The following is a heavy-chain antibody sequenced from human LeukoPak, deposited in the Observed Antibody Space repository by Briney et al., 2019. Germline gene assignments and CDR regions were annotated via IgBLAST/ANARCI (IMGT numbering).Heavy chain of an antibody. J-gene: IGHJ5*02. V-gene: IGHV3-21*01. CDR1: GFTFNTYS. CDR3: ARGATDSTRWFDP. D-gene: IGHD3-22*01. Sequence: GGSLRLSCAASGFTFNTYSMSRVRQAPGKGLEWVSIISRTSESIFYADSVKGRFTISRDNAKNSLYLQMNGLRAEDTAAYYCARGATDSTRWFDPWGQGSLVTVSS. CDR2: ISRTSESI.